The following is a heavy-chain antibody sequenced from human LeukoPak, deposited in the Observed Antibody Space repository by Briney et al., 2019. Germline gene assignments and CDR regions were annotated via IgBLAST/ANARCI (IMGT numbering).Heavy chain of an antibody. D-gene: IGHD5-24*01. CDR3: ATGGGDGYKDF. Sequence: GGSLRLSCAASGFTFSNYAMSWVRQTPGKGLEWVSAISGNGGSTYYADSVQGRFTISRDNSKNTLYLQMNSLRAEDTAVYYCATGGGDGYKDFWGQGTLVTVSS. CDR2: ISGNGGST. CDR1: GFTFSNYA. J-gene: IGHJ4*02. V-gene: IGHV3-23*01.